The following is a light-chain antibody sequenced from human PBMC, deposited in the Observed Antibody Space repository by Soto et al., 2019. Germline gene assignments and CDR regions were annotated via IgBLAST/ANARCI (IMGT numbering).Light chain of an antibody. Sequence: EIVLTQSPAALXXXXXXXXXXXXXASQSVSSYLAWYQQKPGQAPRLLIYDTSIRASGIPARFSGSGSGTDFTLTISSLDPEDFAVYYCQQRSNRPLTFGQGTRLETK. CDR3: QQRSNRPLT. J-gene: IGKJ5*01. CDR2: DTS. CDR1: QSVSSY. V-gene: IGKV3-11*01.